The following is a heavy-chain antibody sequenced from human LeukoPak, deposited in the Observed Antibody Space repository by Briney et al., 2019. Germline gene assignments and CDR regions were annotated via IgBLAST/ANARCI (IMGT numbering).Heavy chain of an antibody. Sequence: PGGSLRLSCAASGFTFSSYGMHWVRQAPGKGLEWVAVIWYDGSNKYYADSVKGRFTISRDNSKNTLYLQMNSLRAEDTAVYYCARDRMPGIAVAGTYFQHWGQGTLDTVSS. CDR1: GFTFSSYG. D-gene: IGHD6-19*01. V-gene: IGHV3-33*01. CDR2: IWYDGSNK. CDR3: ARDRMPGIAVAGTYFQH. J-gene: IGHJ1*01.